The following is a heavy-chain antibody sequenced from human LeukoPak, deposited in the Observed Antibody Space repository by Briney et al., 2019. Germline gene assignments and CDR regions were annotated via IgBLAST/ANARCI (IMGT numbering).Heavy chain of an antibody. J-gene: IGHJ5*02. D-gene: IGHD6-13*01. Sequence: GRSLRLSCAASGFTFDDYAMHWVRQAPGKGLEWVSGISWSSGSIGYADSVKGRFTISRDNAKNSLYLQMNSLRAEDTALYYCAKARGSSSWYWFDPWGQGTLVTVSS. CDR2: ISWSSGSI. CDR3: AKARGSSSWYWFDP. CDR1: GFTFDDYA. V-gene: IGHV3-9*01.